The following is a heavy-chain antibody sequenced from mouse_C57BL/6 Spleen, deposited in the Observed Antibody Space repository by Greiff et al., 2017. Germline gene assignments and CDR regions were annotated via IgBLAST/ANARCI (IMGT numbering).Heavy chain of an antibody. J-gene: IGHJ2*01. CDR1: GYTFTSYW. Sequence: QVQLKQPGAELVRPGSSVKLSCKASGYTFTSYWMDWVKQRPGQGLEWIGNIYPSDSETHYNQKFKDKATLTVDKSSSTAYMQLSSLTSEDSAVYYCARGDYYSYYFDYWGQGTTLTVSS. V-gene: IGHV1-61*01. CDR2: IYPSDSET. CDR3: ARGDYYSYYFDY. D-gene: IGHD1-1*01.